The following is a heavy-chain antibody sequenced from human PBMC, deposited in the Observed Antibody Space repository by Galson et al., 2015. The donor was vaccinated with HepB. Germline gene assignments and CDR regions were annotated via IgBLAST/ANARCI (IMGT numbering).Heavy chain of an antibody. Sequence: SVKVSCKASGYPFTSYGISWVRQAPGQGLEWMGWISAYNGNTNYAQKLQDRVTMTTDTSTGTAYIELRSLTSDDTAVYYCARDHRISLADMGEYFQHWGQGTLLTVSS. D-gene: IGHD2-15*01. CDR1: GYPFTSYG. V-gene: IGHV1-18*04. CDR3: ARDHRISLADMGEYFQH. CDR2: ISAYNGNT. J-gene: IGHJ1*01.